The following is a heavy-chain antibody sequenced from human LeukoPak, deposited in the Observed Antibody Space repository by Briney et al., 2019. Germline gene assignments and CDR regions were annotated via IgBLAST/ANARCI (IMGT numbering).Heavy chain of an antibody. J-gene: IGHJ4*02. D-gene: IGHD3-3*01. CDR2: IYTSGST. V-gene: IGHV4-4*07. Sequence: SETLSLTCTVSGGSISSYYWSWIRQPAGKGLEWIGRIYTSGSTNYNPSLKSRVTMSVDTSKNQFSLKLSSVTAADTAVYYCARNRFWSDLIGYFDYWGQGTLVTVSS. CDR1: GGSISSYY. CDR3: ARNRFWSDLIGYFDY.